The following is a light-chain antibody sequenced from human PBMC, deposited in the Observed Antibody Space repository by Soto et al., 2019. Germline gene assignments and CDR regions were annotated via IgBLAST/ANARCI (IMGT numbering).Light chain of an antibody. Sequence: QSALTQPASVSGSPGQSITISCTGTSSDVGSYNYVSWYQQYPGKAPKLMIYDVSNRPSGVSYRFSGSKSGNTAALTISGLQAEDEADYYCSSYTPSSTHLVFGGGTKLTVL. J-gene: IGLJ3*02. CDR1: SSDVGSYNY. CDR2: DVS. V-gene: IGLV2-14*01. CDR3: SSYTPSSTHLV.